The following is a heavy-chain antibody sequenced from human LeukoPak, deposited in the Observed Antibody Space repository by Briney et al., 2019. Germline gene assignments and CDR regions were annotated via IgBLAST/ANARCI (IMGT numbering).Heavy chain of an antibody. CDR3: ARRVSETYGMDV. V-gene: IGHV4-31*03. CDR1: GGSISSGGYY. J-gene: IGHJ6*02. CDR2: IYYSGST. Sequence: SETLSLTCTVSGGSISSGGYYWSWIRQHPGKGLEWIGYIYYSGSTYYNPSLKSRVTISVDTSKNQFSLKLSSVTAAATAVYYCARRVSETYGMDVWGQGTAVTVSS.